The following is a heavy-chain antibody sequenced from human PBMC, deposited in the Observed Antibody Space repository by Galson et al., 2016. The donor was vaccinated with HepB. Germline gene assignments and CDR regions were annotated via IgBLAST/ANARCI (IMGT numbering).Heavy chain of an antibody. V-gene: IGHV1-69*13. Sequence: SVKVSCKASGGNFSTFAINWVRQAPGQGLEWMGGIIPLFGTANYAQKFQGRVTIIADASTNTTYMDLSSLRSEDTAFYYCACLTGVPMDVWGKGTTVTVSS. CDR1: GGNFSTFA. D-gene: IGHD7-27*01. CDR3: ACLTGVPMDV. CDR2: IIPLFGTA. J-gene: IGHJ6*04.